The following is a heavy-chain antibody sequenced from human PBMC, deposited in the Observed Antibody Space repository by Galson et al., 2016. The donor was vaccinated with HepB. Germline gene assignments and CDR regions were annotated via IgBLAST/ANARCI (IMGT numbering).Heavy chain of an antibody. J-gene: IGHJ6*02. V-gene: IGHV3-30*18. D-gene: IGHD3-22*01. CDR1: GFTFSSYG. CDR3: AKDRRYYDSSGYFWEGYYYDGMDV. CDR2: ISYDGSDK. Sequence: SLRLSCAASGFTFSSYGMHWVRQAPGKGLEWVAVISYDGSDKYYADSVKGRFTISRDNSKNTLYLQMNSLRPEDTAAYYCAKDRRYYDSSGYFWEGYYYDGMDVWGQGTTVTVSS.